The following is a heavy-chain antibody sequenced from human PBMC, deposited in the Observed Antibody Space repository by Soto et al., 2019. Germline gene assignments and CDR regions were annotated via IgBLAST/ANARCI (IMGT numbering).Heavy chain of an antibody. Sequence: PSETLSLTCTVSGGSISSGDYYWSWIRQPPGKGLEWIGYIYYSGSTYYNPSLKSRVTISVDTSKNQFSLKLSSVTAADTAVYYCAREKLELVFFDSWGQGPPVPVYS. V-gene: IGHV4-30-4*01. D-gene: IGHD6-13*01. CDR3: AREKLELVFFDS. J-gene: IGHJ4*02. CDR2: IYYSGST. CDR1: GGSISSGDYY.